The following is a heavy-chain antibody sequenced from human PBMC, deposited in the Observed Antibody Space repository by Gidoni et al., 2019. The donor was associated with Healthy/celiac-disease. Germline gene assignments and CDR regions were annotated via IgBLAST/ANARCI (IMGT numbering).Heavy chain of an antibody. Sequence: QVQLQQWGAGRLKPSETLSLTCAVYGGSFSGYYWIGEINHSGSTNYNPSLKSRVTISVDTSKNQFSLKLSSVTAADTAVYYCARNAMVVAAPSFDYWGQGTLVTVSS. CDR1: GGSFSGYY. D-gene: IGHD2-15*01. CDR3: ARNAMVVAAPSFDY. J-gene: IGHJ4*02. CDR2: INHSGST. V-gene: IGHV4-34*01.